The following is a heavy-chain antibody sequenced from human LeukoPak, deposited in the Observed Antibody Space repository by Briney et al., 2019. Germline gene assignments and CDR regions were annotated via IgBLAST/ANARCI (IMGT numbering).Heavy chain of an antibody. V-gene: IGHV3-53*01. Sequence: RSGGSLRLSCAASGFTVSSNYMSWVRQAPGKGLEWVSVIYSGGSTYYADSGKGRFTISRDNSKNTLYLQTNSLRAEDTAVYYCARAGDRPVLLYGMDVWGKGTTVTVSS. J-gene: IGHJ6*04. CDR2: IYSGGST. CDR3: ARAGDRPVLLYGMDV. D-gene: IGHD2-21*01. CDR1: GFTVSSNY.